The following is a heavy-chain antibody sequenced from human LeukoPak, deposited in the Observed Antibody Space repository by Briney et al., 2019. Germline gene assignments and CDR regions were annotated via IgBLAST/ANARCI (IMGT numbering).Heavy chain of an antibody. CDR2: INTNTGNP. D-gene: IGHD1-26*01. V-gene: IGHV7-4-1*02. CDR3: ASGPSYSGSNEYFDS. J-gene: IGHJ4*02. CDR1: GYTFSSYT. Sequence: ASVKVSCKASGYTFSSYTMNWVRQAPGQGLEWMGWINTNTGNPTYAQDYTGRFVFSLDTSVSTTYLPISRLKAEDTAVYYCASGPSYSGSNEYFDSWGQGTLVTVSS.